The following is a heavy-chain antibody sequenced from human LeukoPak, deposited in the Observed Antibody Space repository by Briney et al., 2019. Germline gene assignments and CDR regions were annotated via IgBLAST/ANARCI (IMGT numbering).Heavy chain of an antibody. CDR3: ARARFLEWSMKEFNWFDP. CDR2: IIPIFGTA. Sequence: SVKVSCKASGGTFSSYAISWVRQAPGQGLEWMGGIIPIFGTANYAQKFQGRVTITADESTSTAYMELSSLRSEDTAVYYCARARFLEWSMKEFNWFDPWGQGTLVTVSS. V-gene: IGHV1-69*13. D-gene: IGHD3-3*01. CDR1: GGTFSSYA. J-gene: IGHJ5*02.